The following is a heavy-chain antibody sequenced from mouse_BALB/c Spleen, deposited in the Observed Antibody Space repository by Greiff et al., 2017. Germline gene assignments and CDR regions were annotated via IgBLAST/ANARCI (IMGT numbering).Heavy chain of an antibody. J-gene: IGHJ3*01. Sequence: VQLQQPGAELVKPGASVKLSCKASGYTFTSYWMHWVKQRPGQGLEWIGEIDPSDSYTNYNQKFKGKATLTVDKSSSTAYMQLSSLTSEDSAVYYCAPMITTGAWFAYWGQGTLVTVSA. CDR2: IDPSDSYT. CDR1: GYTFTSYW. V-gene: IGHV1-69*02. D-gene: IGHD2-4*01. CDR3: APMITTGAWFAY.